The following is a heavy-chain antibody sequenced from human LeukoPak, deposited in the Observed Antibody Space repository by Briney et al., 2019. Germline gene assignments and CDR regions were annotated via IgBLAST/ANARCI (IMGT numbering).Heavy chain of an antibody. CDR1: GFTFSSYA. D-gene: IGHD3-3*01. CDR3: ASGPPFLKYFEY. Sequence: QPGGSLRLSCAASGFTFSSYAMSWVRQAPGKGLERVSGISGSGGSTYYADSEKGRFTISRDDSNNALYVQTHSLRAEDTALYYCASGPPFLKYFEYWGQGTLVTVSS. J-gene: IGHJ4*02. CDR2: ISGSGGST. V-gene: IGHV3-23*01.